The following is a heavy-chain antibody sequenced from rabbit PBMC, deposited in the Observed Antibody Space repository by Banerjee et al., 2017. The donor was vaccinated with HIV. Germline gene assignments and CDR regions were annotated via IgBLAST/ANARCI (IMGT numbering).Heavy chain of an antibody. Sequence: QSLEESGGDLVKPGASLTLTCTASGFSFSSSHNMCWVRQAPGKGLEWVACIYSGSGSTWYASWVNGRFTISETSSTADLKMTSLTAADTATYFCVRETETYADYAGYGYYFDLWGQGTLVTVS. D-gene: IGHD6-1*01. CDR1: GFSFSSSHN. J-gene: IGHJ4*01. V-gene: IGHV1S40*01. CDR3: VRETETYADYAGYGYYFDL. CDR2: IYSGSGST.